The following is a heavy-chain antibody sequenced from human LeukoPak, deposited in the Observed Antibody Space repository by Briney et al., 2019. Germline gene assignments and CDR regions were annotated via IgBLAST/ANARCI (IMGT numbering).Heavy chain of an antibody. CDR3: AKLYSGRIDY. CDR1: GYSFTNYW. V-gene: IGHV5-51*01. CDR2: IFPGHSDT. Sequence: GESLKISCKGSGYSFTNYWIGWVRQMPGKGLEWMGIIFPGHSDTRYSPSFQDQVTISADKSISTAYLQWNSLKASDTAIYYCAKLYSGRIDYWGRGTLVSVS. J-gene: IGHJ4*02. D-gene: IGHD1-26*01.